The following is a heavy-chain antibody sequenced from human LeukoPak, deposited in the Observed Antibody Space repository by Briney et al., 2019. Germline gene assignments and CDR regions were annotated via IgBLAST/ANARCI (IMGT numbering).Heavy chain of an antibody. D-gene: IGHD2-2*01. Sequence: GASVKVSCKASGGTFSSYAISWVRQAPGQGLEWMGGIIPIFGTANYAQKFQGRVTITADESTSTAYMELSSLRSEDTAVYYCAGTPLRSCSSTSCYDRFDYWGQGTLVTVSS. CDR1: GGTFSSYA. CDR3: AGTPLRSCSSTSCYDRFDY. J-gene: IGHJ4*02. CDR2: IIPIFGTA. V-gene: IGHV1-69*13.